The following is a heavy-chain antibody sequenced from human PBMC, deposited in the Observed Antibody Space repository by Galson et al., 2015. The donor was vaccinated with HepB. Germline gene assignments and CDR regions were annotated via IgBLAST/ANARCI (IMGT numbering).Heavy chain of an antibody. Sequence: SVKVSCKASGYTFTSYYMHWVRQAPGQGLEWMGIIDPSGGSTSYAQKFQGRVTMTRDTSTSTVYMELSSLRSEDTAVYYCATAAGDVYYGMDVWGQGTTVTASS. V-gene: IGHV1-46*01. CDR2: IDPSGGST. CDR1: GYTFTSYY. CDR3: ATAAGDVYYGMDV. D-gene: IGHD6-13*01. J-gene: IGHJ6*02.